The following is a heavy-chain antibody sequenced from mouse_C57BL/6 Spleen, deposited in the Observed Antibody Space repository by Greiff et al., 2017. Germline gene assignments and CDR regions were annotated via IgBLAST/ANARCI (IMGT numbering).Heavy chain of an antibody. CDR3: AKADYYGSSPYYYAMDY. J-gene: IGHJ4*01. Sequence: QVQLQQPGAELVKPGASVKMSCKASGYTFTSYWITWVKQRPGQGLEWIGDIYPGSGSTNYNEKFKSKATLSVDTSSSTAYMQPSSLTSEDSAVYYCAKADYYGSSPYYYAMDYWGQGTSVTVSS. V-gene: IGHV1-55*01. D-gene: IGHD1-1*01. CDR1: GYTFTSYW. CDR2: IYPGSGST.